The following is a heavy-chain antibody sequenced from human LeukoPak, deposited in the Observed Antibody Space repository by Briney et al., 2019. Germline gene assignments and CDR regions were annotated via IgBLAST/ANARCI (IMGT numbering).Heavy chain of an antibody. J-gene: IGHJ6*03. V-gene: IGHV4-61*02. CDR2: IYTSGST. CDR3: VRGIVVVPATITWGYYYYYMDV. Sequence: PSQTLSLTCTVSGGSISSGSYYWSWIRQPAGKGLEWIGRIYTSGSTNYNPSLKSRVTISVDTSKSQFSLKLSSVTAADTAVYYCVRGIVVVPATITWGYYYYYMDVWGKGTTVTVSS. D-gene: IGHD2-2*02. CDR1: GGSISSGSYY.